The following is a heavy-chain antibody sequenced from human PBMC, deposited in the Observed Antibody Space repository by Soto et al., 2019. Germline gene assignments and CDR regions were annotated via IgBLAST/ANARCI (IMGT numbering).Heavy chain of an antibody. Sequence: PSETMSHTCTVSGGSVRSDNYYRTRNQQPPGKGLEWIGYIYYSGSNNYNPSLTSRVTISVDTSKNQFSLKLSSVTAADTAVYYCARDCMVTYYYYLMDVWGQGTTVTV. D-gene: IGHD5-18*01. CDR2: IYYSGSN. CDR3: ARDCMVTYYYYLMDV. J-gene: IGHJ6*02. V-gene: IGHV4-61*01. CDR1: GGSVRSDNYY.